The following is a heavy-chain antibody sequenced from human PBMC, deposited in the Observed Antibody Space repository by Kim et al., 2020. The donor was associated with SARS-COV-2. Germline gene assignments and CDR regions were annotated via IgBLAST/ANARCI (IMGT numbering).Heavy chain of an antibody. D-gene: IGHD5-12*01. V-gene: IGHV3-9*01. Sequence: GGSLRLSCAASGFTFDDYAMHWVRQAPGKGLEWVSGISWNSGSIGYADSVKGRFTISRDNAKNSLYLQMNSLRAEDTALYYCARSRDGYNGGFDAFDIWGQGTMVTVSS. CDR2: ISWNSGSI. CDR1: GFTFDDYA. J-gene: IGHJ3*02. CDR3: ARSRDGYNGGFDAFDI.